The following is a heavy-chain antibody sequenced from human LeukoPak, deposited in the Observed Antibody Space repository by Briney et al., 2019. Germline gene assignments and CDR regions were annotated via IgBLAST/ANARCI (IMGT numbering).Heavy chain of an antibody. CDR1: RDTLIELS. Sequence: ASLSVSSTVSRDTLIELSVHCGPHAPGKGGGRRVGFDPEDGETIYEQKFKARVTMTENTSTDTAFMELSSLRSEDTAVYYCATHYDILAAFYYFDYRGQGTLVTVSS. CDR2: FDPEDGET. CDR3: ATHYDILAAFYYFDY. D-gene: IGHD3-9*01. V-gene: IGHV1-24*01. J-gene: IGHJ4*02.